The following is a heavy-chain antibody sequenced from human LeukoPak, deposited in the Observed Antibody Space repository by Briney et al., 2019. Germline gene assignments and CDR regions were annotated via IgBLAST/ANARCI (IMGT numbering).Heavy chain of an antibody. V-gene: IGHV3-21*01. CDR1: GFTFSSYS. CDR2: ISSSSSYI. D-gene: IGHD3-3*01. Sequence: GGSLRLSCAASGFTFSSYSMNWVRQAPGKGLEWVSSISSSSSYIYYADSVKGRFTISRDSAKNSLYLQMNSLRAEDTAVYYCARDPSPFDFWGGYYGYFDYWGQGTLVTVSS. J-gene: IGHJ4*02. CDR3: ARDPSPFDFWGGYYGYFDY.